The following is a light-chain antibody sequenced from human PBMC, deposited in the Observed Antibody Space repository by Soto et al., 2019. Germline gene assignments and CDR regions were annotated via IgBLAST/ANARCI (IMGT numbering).Light chain of an antibody. Sequence: DIQLTQSPPSLSASEGDRVTITCQASHDIKNYLNWYQQKPGKAPKLLIYDADNLQTGVPSRFSGSGAGTEFTFTIVSLQPEDVATYFCQQFDVLPPYTFGQGTKVEIK. J-gene: IGKJ2*01. V-gene: IGKV1-33*01. CDR1: HDIKNY. CDR3: QQFDVLPPYT. CDR2: DAD.